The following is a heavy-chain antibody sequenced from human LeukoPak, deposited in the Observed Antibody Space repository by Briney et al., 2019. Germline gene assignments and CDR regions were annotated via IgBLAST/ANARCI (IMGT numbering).Heavy chain of an antibody. Sequence: SETLSLTCTVSGGSISSDYGSWVRQPPGKGLEWIGYIYYSGSTNYNPSLKSRVTISVDTSKNQFSLKLSSVTAADTAVYYCARDSSGWLFDYWGQGTLVTVSS. CDR3: ARDSSGWLFDY. V-gene: IGHV4-59*01. D-gene: IGHD6-19*01. J-gene: IGHJ4*02. CDR1: GGSISSDY. CDR2: IYYSGST.